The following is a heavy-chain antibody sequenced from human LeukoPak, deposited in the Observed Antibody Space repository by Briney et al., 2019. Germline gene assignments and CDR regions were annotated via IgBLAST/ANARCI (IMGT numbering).Heavy chain of an antibody. CDR3: ARDQSDYYDSSGYDY. Sequence: GGSLRLSCAASGFTFSSYGMHWVRQAPGKGLEWVAVIWYDGSNKYYADSVKGRFTISRDNSKNTLYLQMNSLRAEDTAVYYCARDQSDYYDSSGYDYWGQGTLVTVFS. J-gene: IGHJ4*02. CDR1: GFTFSSYG. V-gene: IGHV3-33*01. CDR2: IWYDGSNK. D-gene: IGHD3-22*01.